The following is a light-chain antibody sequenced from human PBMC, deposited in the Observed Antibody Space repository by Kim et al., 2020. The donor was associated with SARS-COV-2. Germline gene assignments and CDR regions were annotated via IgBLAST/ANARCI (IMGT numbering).Light chain of an antibody. CDR1: KLGDKY. Sequence: VSPGQTASITCSGDKLGDKYACWYQQKPGQSPVLVIYQDSKRPSGFPERFSGSNSGNTATLTISGTQAMDEADYYCQAWDSSTGVFGGGTQLTVL. V-gene: IGLV3-1*01. CDR3: QAWDSSTGV. CDR2: QDS. J-gene: IGLJ3*02.